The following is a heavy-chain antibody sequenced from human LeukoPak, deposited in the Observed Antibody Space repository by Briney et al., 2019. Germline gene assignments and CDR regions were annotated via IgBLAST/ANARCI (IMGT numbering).Heavy chain of an antibody. D-gene: IGHD3-10*01. CDR3: ARDGSRYYGSGTSDY. Sequence: GGSLRLSCVASGFTFSEYELNWVRQLPGKGLEWISHISTGGGSIHYADSVEGRFTISRDNAKNSLFLQMNSLRSDDTAVYYCARDGSRYYGSGTSDYWGQGTLVTVSS. J-gene: IGHJ4*02. CDR1: GFTFSEYE. V-gene: IGHV3-48*03. CDR2: ISTGGGSI.